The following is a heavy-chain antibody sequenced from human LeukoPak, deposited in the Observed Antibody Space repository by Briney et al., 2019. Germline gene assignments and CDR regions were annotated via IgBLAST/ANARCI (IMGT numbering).Heavy chain of an antibody. CDR3: VRDVDQRLDY. Sequence: ASVKVSCKASGYNLVAYGLSWVRQAPGQGLEWMGWIDTNNGETNCTQRFLGRVTMTTDTSTNTAYMELRSLRSDDTAVFYCVRDVDQRLDYWGQGTLVTVSS. CDR2: IDTNNGET. J-gene: IGHJ4*02. V-gene: IGHV1-18*01. CDR1: GYNLVAYG.